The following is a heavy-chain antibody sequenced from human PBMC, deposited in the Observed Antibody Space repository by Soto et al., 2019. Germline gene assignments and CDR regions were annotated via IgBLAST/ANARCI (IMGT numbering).Heavy chain of an antibody. V-gene: IGHV3-23*01. Sequence: GLFIRVCWGAFGLTCVDHGMRCVLKATGKGLEWVSAISGSGGSTYYADSVKGRFTISRDNSKNTLYLQMDSLRAEDTAVYYCAKENYDFWCGSFFDPWGQGPLVTVSS. CDR3: AKENYDFWCGSFFDP. D-gene: IGHD3-3*01. J-gene: IGHJ5*02. CDR1: GLTCVDHG. CDR2: ISGSGGST.